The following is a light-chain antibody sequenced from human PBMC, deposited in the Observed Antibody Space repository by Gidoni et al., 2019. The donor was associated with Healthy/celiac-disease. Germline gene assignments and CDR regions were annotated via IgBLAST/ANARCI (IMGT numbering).Light chain of an antibody. J-gene: IGLJ3*02. V-gene: IGLV1-40*01. Sequence: QSVLTPPPSVSGAPGQRVTISCTGSSSNIGAGYDVHWYQQLPGTAPKLLTYGNSNRPSGVPDRFSGSKSGTSASLAITGLQAEDEADYYCQSYDSSLSGSGVFGGGTKLTVL. CDR3: QSYDSSLSGSGV. CDR1: SSNIGAGYD. CDR2: GNS.